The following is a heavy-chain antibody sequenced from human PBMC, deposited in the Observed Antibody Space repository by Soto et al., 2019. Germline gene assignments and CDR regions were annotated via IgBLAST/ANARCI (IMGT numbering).Heavy chain of an antibody. V-gene: IGHV4-59*08. CDR3: ARHLPNYYYYYMDV. Sequence: TSETLSLTCTVSGGSITNNYWSWIRQFPGKGLEWIGYVYSSGSTKHNPSLKSRVTISVDTAKNQFSLKLSSVTAADTAIYYCARHLPNYYYYYMDVWGKGTTVTVSS. CDR1: GGSITNNY. CDR2: VYSSGST. J-gene: IGHJ6*03. D-gene: IGHD2-8*01.